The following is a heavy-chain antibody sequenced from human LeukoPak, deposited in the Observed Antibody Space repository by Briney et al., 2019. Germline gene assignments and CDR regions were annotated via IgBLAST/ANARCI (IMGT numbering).Heavy chain of an antibody. D-gene: IGHD3-22*01. CDR3: EAYYYDSSGYGDDY. CDR2: IYYSGST. Sequence: SETLSLTCTVSGGSICSGGYYWSWIRQHPGKGLEWIGYIYYSGSTYYNPSLKSRVTISVDTSKNQFSLKLSSVTAADTAVYYCEAYYYDSSGYGDDYWGQGTLVTVSS. J-gene: IGHJ4*02. CDR1: GGSICSGGYY. V-gene: IGHV4-31*03.